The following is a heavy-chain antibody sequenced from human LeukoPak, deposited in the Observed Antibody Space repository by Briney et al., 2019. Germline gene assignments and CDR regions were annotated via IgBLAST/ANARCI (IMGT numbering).Heavy chain of an antibody. CDR3: ARGLGGVVYDY. CDR2: IYYSGST. J-gene: IGHJ4*02. CDR1: GGSISSSSYY. V-gene: IGHV4-39*07. Sequence: SETLSLTCTVSGGSISSSSYYWGWIRQPPGKGLEWIGSIYYSGSTYYNPSLKSRVTISVDTSKNQFSLKLSSVTAAYTAVYYWARGLGGVVYDYWGRGTLVTVSS. D-gene: IGHD3-16*01.